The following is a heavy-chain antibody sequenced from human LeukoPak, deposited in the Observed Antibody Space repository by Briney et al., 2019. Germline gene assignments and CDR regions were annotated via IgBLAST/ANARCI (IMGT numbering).Heavy chain of an antibody. Sequence: SVKVSCKASGGTFSSYAISWVRQAPGQGLEWMGGIIPIFGTANYAQKFQGRVTITADESTSTAYMELSSLRSEDTVVYYCARVGKAYYDSSGYYYEDGRYFDYWGQGTLVTVSS. CDR3: ARVGKAYYDSSGYYYEDGRYFDY. V-gene: IGHV1-69*13. CDR2: IIPIFGTA. J-gene: IGHJ4*02. CDR1: GGTFSSYA. D-gene: IGHD3-22*01.